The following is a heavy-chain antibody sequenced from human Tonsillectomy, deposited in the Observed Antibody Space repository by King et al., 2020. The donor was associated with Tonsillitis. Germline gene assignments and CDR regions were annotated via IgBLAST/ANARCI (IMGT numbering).Heavy chain of an antibody. D-gene: IGHD6-6*01. Sequence: VQLVESGGGLVQPGGSLRLSCSASGFTFISYAMSWVGQAPGKGLEWVSAISGSGGSTYYADSVKVRFNISRDNSKNTLYLQMNSLRAEDTAVYYCAKEVAARPEGEFDYWGQGTLVTVSS. CDR1: GFTFISYA. CDR2: ISGSGGST. J-gene: IGHJ4*02. CDR3: AKEVAARPEGEFDY. V-gene: IGHV3-23*04.